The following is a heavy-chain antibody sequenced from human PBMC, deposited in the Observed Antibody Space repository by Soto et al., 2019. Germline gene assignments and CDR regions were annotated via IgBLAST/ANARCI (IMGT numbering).Heavy chain of an antibody. Sequence: QVQLVESGGGVFQSGRSLRLSCAASGFTFSSYGMHWVRQAPVKGLEWVAVIWYDGSNNYYADSVKGRFTISRDNSKNTLYLQMTSLRAEDTAVYYCARDGYCSGGSCYSVPVFDYWGQGTLVTVSS. D-gene: IGHD2-15*01. CDR1: GFTFSSYG. CDR2: IWYDGSNN. V-gene: IGHV3-33*01. J-gene: IGHJ4*02. CDR3: ARDGYCSGGSCYSVPVFDY.